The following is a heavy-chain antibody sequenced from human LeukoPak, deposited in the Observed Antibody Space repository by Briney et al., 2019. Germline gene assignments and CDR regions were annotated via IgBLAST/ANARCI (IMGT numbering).Heavy chain of an antibody. Sequence: GSLRLSCAASGFTFSNYAMNWVRQAPGKRLEWVSAISGSGGSTYYADSVKGRFTISRDNSKNTLYLQMNSLRAEDTAVYYCAKGDAYCGGDCYSVFDYWGQGTLVTVSS. V-gene: IGHV3-23*01. CDR1: GFTFSNYA. D-gene: IGHD2-21*02. CDR3: AKGDAYCGGDCYSVFDY. CDR2: ISGSGGST. J-gene: IGHJ4*02.